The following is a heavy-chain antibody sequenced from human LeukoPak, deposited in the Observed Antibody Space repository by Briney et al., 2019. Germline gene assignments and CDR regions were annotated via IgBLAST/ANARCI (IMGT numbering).Heavy chain of an antibody. CDR1: GGSFSGYY. CDR2: INHSGST. D-gene: IGHD6-13*01. CDR3: ARSYSNVFDP. Sequence: SETLSLTCAVYGGSFSGYYWSWIRQPPGKGLEWIGEINHSGSTYYNPSLKSRVTISVDRSKNQFSLKLSSVTAADTAVYYCARSYSNVFDPWGQGTLVTVSS. V-gene: IGHV4-34*01. J-gene: IGHJ5*02.